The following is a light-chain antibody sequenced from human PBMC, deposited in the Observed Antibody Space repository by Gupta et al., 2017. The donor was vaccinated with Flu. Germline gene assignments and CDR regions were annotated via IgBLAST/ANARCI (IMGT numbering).Light chain of an antibody. Sequence: QAVLTPEPSLTVSPGGTVPPTCGSSTGPVTSGQWPYWFQQRPGQAPRKLIYDTSNKHSWTPARFSGALLGGKAALTLSAAQPEDEAEYYCLRSYDFIAVFGGGTKLTVL. V-gene: IGLV7-46*01. CDR2: DTS. J-gene: IGLJ3*02. CDR1: TGPVTSGQW. CDR3: LRSYDFIAV.